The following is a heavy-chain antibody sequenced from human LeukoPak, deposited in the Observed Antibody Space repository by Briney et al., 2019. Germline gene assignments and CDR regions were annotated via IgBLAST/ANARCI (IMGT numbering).Heavy chain of an antibody. CDR3: ARGAGLYCGGDCFVVPGDDY. CDR1: GGTFSSYA. CDR2: IIPIFGTA. V-gene: IGHV1-69*05. J-gene: IGHJ4*02. D-gene: IGHD2-21*02. Sequence: SVKVSCKASGGTFSSYAISWVRQAPGQGLEWMGRIIPIFGTANYAQKFQGRVTITTDESTSTAYMELSSLRSEDTAVYYCARGAGLYCGGDCFVVPGDDYWGQGTLVTVSS.